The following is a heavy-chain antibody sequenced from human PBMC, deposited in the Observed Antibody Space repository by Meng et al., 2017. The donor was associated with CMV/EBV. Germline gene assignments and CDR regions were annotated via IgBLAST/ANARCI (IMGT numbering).Heavy chain of an antibody. D-gene: IGHD2-2*01. CDR3: ARDPSIVVVPAAKYYYGMDV. J-gene: IGHJ6*02. CDR1: GFTFSSYE. CDR2: ISSSGSTI. V-gene: IGHV3-48*03. Sequence: GESLKISCAAYGFTFSSYEMNWVRQAPGKGLEWVSYISSSGSTIYYADSVKGRFTISRDNAKNSLYLQMNSLRAEDTAVYYCARDPSIVVVPAAKYYYGMDVWGQGTTVTVSS.